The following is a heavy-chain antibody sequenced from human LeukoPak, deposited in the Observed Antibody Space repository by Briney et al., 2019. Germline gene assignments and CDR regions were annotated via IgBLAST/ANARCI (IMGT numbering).Heavy chain of an antibody. Sequence: GGSLRLSCAASGFTFSNYAMHWVRQAPGKGLEWVAVISYDGSNKYYTDSVKGRFTISGDSSKNTLYLQMNSLRPEDTAVYYCARDRHHYYDSSGYYLANTFDYWGQGTLVTVSS. CDR3: ARDRHHYYDSSGYYLANTFDY. CDR1: GFTFSNYA. V-gene: IGHV3-30*04. J-gene: IGHJ4*02. CDR2: ISYDGSNK. D-gene: IGHD3-22*01.